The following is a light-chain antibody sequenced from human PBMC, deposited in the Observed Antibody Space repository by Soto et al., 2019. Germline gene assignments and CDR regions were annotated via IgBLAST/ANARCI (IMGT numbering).Light chain of an antibody. CDR1: SSDVGGYNY. J-gene: IGLJ2*01. CDR2: EVT. Sequence: QSALAQPASVSGSPGQSITISCTGTSSDVGGYNYVSWYQQHPGKAPKLMIYEVTNWPSGFSDRFSGSKSGNTASLTISGLQAEDEAYYYCSSYTSSNIVVFGGGTKLTVL. CDR3: SSYTSSNIVV. V-gene: IGLV2-14*01.